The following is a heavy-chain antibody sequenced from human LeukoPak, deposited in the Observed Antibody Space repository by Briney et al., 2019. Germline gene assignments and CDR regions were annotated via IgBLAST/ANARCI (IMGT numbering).Heavy chain of an antibody. Sequence: GGSLRLSCAASGFTFSNYGIHWVRQAPGKGLEWVAVISYDGSNKNYADSVKGRFSISRDNPKNTLYLQMNSLRSEDTAVYYCARDRCSSTTCNLDYWGQGTLVTVSS. CDR1: GFTFSNYG. D-gene: IGHD2-2*01. CDR2: ISYDGSNK. CDR3: ARDRCSSTTCNLDY. J-gene: IGHJ4*02. V-gene: IGHV3-30-3*01.